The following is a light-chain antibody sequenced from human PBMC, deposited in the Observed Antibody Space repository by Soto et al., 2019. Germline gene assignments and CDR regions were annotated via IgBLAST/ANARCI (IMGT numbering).Light chain of an antibody. V-gene: IGLV2-14*01. CDR1: SSDIGGYNY. J-gene: IGLJ3*02. CDR2: EVS. Sequence: QSALNQPASVSGSPGQSITISCTGSSSDIGGYNYVSWYQQHPGKAPKLIIYEVSYRPSGVSDRFSGSRSGNTASLTISGLQAEDESDYYCSSYTSSTTWVFGGGTKVTVL. CDR3: SSYTSSTTWV.